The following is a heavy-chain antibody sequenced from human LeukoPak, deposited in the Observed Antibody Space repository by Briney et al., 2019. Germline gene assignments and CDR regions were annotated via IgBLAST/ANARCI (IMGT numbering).Heavy chain of an antibody. D-gene: IGHD6-6*01. CDR3: ARENPFSSSSPMWY. J-gene: IGHJ4*02. CDR2: IKEDGSEK. CDR1: GFTFSSDC. Sequence: GGSLRLSCAASGFTFSSDCMSWVRQAPGKGLEWVANIKEDGSEKYYVDSVKGRFTISRDNAKNSLYLQMKSLRAEDTAVYYCARENPFSSSSPMWYWGQGTLVTVSS. V-gene: IGHV3-7*01.